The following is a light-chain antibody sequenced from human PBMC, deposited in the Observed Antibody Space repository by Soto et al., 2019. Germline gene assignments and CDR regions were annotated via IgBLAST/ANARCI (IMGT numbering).Light chain of an antibody. CDR3: HQRQSWPRT. J-gene: IGKJ1*01. CDR2: QTS. CDR1: QYITTR. Sequence: EIVLTQSPATLSSFPGDRVTLSCRASQYITTRLAWYQHRPGQAPRLLIYQTSIRAARIPARFSASGSGTDFTLTISDVQPEDFALYYCHQRQSWPRTFGQGTNVDIK. V-gene: IGKV3-11*01.